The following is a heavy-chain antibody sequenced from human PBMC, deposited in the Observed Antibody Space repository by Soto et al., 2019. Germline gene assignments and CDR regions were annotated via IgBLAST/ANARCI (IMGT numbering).Heavy chain of an antibody. D-gene: IGHD6-19*01. Sequence: SDTLSLTCAVSGYSISSGYSWGWIRPPPAKGLEWIGTIYHSGSTYYNSSLKSRVTISVDTSKNQFSLKLSSVTAADTAVYYCARVRYSSGWGPLDYWGQGTLVNVSS. V-gene: IGHV4-38-2*01. CDR3: ARVRYSSGWGPLDY. CDR1: GYSISSGYS. J-gene: IGHJ4*02. CDR2: IYHSGST.